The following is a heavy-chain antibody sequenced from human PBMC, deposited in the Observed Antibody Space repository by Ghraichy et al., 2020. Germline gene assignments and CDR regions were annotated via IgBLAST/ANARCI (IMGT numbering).Heavy chain of an antibody. CDR1: GFTFSNAW. Sequence: GGSLRLSCAASGFTFSNAWMNWVRQAPGKGLEWVGRVKSKSDGGTIDYAAPVKGRFNISRDDSKNTLYLQMNSLKTEDTAVYYCTKDVPALDYWGQGTLVTVSS. V-gene: IGHV3-15*07. CDR2: VKSKSDGGTI. CDR3: TKDVPALDY. J-gene: IGHJ4*02.